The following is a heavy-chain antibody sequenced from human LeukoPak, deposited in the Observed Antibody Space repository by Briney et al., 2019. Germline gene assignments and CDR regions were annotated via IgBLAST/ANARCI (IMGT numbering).Heavy chain of an antibody. D-gene: IGHD3-16*01. CDR1: GDSFSYFY. J-gene: IGHJ4*02. Sequence: SETLSLTCTVSGDSFSYFYWSWIRQPPGKGLEWIGYIYNSGSTNYNPSLKSRVTISVDTSKNQFSLKLNSVTAADTAVYYCASSTRWGEYFDYWGQGTLVTVSS. CDR2: IYNSGST. V-gene: IGHV4-59*01. CDR3: ASSTRWGEYFDY.